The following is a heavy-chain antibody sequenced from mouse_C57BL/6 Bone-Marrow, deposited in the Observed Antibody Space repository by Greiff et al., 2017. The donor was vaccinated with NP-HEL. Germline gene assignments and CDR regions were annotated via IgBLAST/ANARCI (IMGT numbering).Heavy chain of an antibody. CDR1: GFNIKDYY. CDR2: IDPEDGET. CDR3: ARDCYGSSYVSYWYFDV. D-gene: IGHD1-1*01. Sequence: VQLKESGAELVKPGASVKLSCTASGFNIKDYYMHWVKQRPEQGLEWIGRIDPEDGETKYAPKFQGKATITADTSSNTAYLQLSSLTAEDTAGYYCARDCYGSSYVSYWYFDVWGTGTTVTVSS. J-gene: IGHJ1*03. V-gene: IGHV14-2*01.